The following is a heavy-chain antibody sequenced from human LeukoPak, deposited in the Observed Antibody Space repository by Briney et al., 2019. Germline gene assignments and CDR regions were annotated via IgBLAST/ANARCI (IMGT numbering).Heavy chain of an antibody. V-gene: IGHV3-48*04. CDR3: ARWGGGHNYFDY. D-gene: IGHD3-16*01. Sequence: GGSLRLSCAASGFTFSSYSMNWVRQAPGKGLEWVSYITSGSSTIYYADSVKGRFTISRDNTKNSLYLQMNSLGAEDSAVYYCARWGGGHNYFDYWGQGTLVTVSS. J-gene: IGHJ4*02. CDR2: ITSGSSTI. CDR1: GFTFSSYS.